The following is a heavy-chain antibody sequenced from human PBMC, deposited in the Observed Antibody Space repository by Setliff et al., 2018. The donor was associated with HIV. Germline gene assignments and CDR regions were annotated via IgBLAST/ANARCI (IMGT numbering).Heavy chain of an antibody. CDR2: IYYSGST. V-gene: IGHV4-31*03. CDR3: ARIVATITCYDY. D-gene: IGHD5-12*01. J-gene: IGHJ4*02. Sequence: PSETLSLTCTVSGDSITSGGYYWSWIRQHPGKGLEWIGYIYYSGSTYYNPSLKSRVSISVDTSKNQFSLKLSSVTAADSAVYYCARIVATITCYDYWGQGTLVTVSS. CDR1: GDSITSGGYY.